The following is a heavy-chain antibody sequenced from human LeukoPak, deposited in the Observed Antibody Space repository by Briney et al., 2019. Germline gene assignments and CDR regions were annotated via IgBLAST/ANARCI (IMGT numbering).Heavy chain of an antibody. Sequence: GGSLRLSCAASGFTFSSYAMHWVRQAPGKGLEWLAVISSDGSLEYYADSVKGRITISRDNSKNTLYLQMNSLRPEDTAVYYCARDPVPAAARHFDYWGQGTLVTVPS. D-gene: IGHD2-2*01. CDR1: GFTFSSYA. J-gene: IGHJ4*02. CDR3: ARDPVPAAARHFDY. V-gene: IGHV3-30-3*01. CDR2: ISSDGSLE.